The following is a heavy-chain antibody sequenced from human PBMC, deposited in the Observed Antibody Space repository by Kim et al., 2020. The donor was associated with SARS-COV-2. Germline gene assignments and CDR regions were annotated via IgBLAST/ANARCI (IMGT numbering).Heavy chain of an antibody. CDR2: IIPIFGTA. Sequence: SVKVSCKASGGTFSSYAISWVRQAPGQGLEWMGGIIPIFGTANYAQKFQGRVTITADESTSTAYMELSSLRSEDTAVYYCARRIAVDRILGTATVRDWYFDLWGRGTLVTVSS. D-gene: IGHD6-19*01. CDR1: GGTFSSYA. V-gene: IGHV1-69*13. CDR3: ARRIAVDRILGTATVRDWYFDL. J-gene: IGHJ2*01.